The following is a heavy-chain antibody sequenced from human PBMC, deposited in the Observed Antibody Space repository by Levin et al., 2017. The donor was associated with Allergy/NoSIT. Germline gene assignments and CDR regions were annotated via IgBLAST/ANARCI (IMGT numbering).Heavy chain of an antibody. CDR2: ISGSAEST. CDR1: GFTFSSYA. D-gene: IGHD2-15*01. Sequence: SCAASGFTFSSYAMSWVRQAPGKGLEWVAAISGSAESTFYADSVKGRFTISRDNSKNTLYLQMNSLRAEDTALYYCARTAVAGTWPYRMDVWGHGTTVTVSS. CDR3: ARTAVAGTWPYRMDV. J-gene: IGHJ6*02. V-gene: IGHV3-23*01.